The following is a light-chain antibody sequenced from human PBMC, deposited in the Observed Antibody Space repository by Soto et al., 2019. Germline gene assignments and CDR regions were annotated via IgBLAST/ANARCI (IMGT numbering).Light chain of an antibody. J-gene: IGKJ1*01. Sequence: EIVLTQSPGTLSLSPGERATLSCRASQSVSTSYVAGYQQKFGQAPRLLIYDAFSRATGIPDRFSASGSGTDFTLTIDGLEPEDFAVYYCQQYTQSPWTFGQGTKVDI. CDR2: DAF. V-gene: IGKV3-20*01. CDR3: QQYTQSPWT. CDR1: QSVSTSY.